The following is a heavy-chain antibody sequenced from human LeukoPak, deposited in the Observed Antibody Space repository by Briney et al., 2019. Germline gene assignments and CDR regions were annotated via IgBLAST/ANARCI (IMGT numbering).Heavy chain of an antibody. CDR2: ISGSGGSK. V-gene: IGHV3-23*01. J-gene: IGHJ4*02. Sequence: GGSVSLLCAASGFTYRGYAMRGVGQAPGKGREGVSAISGSGGSKVYEDFAKGRFTISKDNSKNTLYLQMNSLRAEDTAVYYCAKQGPRLGYCSSTSCYFDYWGQGTLVTVSS. CDR3: AKQGPRLGYCSSTSCYFDY. D-gene: IGHD2-2*01. CDR1: GFTYRGYA.